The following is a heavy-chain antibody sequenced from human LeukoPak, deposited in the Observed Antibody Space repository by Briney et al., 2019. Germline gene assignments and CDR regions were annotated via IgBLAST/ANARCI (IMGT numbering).Heavy chain of an antibody. CDR1: GYTFTSYA. Sequence: ASVKVSCKASGYTFTSYAMHWVRQAPGQRLEWMGWINAGNGNTKYSQKFQGRVTITRDTSASTAYMELSSLRSEDTAVYYCARDSSSSWYEGPEYWGQGTLVTVSS. J-gene: IGHJ4*02. V-gene: IGHV1-3*01. CDR2: INAGNGNT. CDR3: ARDSSSSWYEGPEY. D-gene: IGHD6-13*01.